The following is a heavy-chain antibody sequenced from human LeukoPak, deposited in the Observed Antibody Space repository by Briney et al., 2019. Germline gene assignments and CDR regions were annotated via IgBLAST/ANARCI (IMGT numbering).Heavy chain of an antibody. Sequence: KASQTLSLTCTVSGGSISSGSYYWSWIRQPAGKGLEGIGRIYTSGSTNYNPSLNSRVTISVDTSKNQFSLNLNSVTAADTAVYYCATHSSGYYNNWGQGTLVTVSS. J-gene: IGHJ4*02. CDR3: ATHSSGYYNN. V-gene: IGHV4-61*02. CDR1: GGSISSGSYY. D-gene: IGHD3-22*01. CDR2: IYTSGST.